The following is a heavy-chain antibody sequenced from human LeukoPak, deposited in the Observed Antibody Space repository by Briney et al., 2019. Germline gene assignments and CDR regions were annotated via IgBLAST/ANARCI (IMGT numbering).Heavy chain of an antibody. V-gene: IGHV3-7*01. CDR2: IKEDGSEK. CDR3: ARDPFYDFWSGYLDY. CDR1: GFTFSSYW. Sequence: GGSLRLSCAASGFTFSSYWMSWVRQAPGKGLEWVANIKEDGSEKYYVDSVKGRFTISRDNAKNSLYLQMNSLRAEDTAVYYCARDPFYDFWSGYLDYWGQGTLVTVSS. J-gene: IGHJ4*02. D-gene: IGHD3-3*01.